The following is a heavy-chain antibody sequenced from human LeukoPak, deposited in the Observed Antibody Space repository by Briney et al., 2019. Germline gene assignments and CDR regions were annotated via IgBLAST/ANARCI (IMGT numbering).Heavy chain of an antibody. CDR2: ITSDGSNT. J-gene: IGHJ3*02. CDR3: AREKYSSGHDGFDI. Sequence: PGGSLRLSCAVSGFTFTRHWMHWVRQVPGKGLVWVSRITSDGSNTRYADSVKGRFTISRDNAKNTLYLQMNSLRADDTAVYNGAREKYSSGHDGFDIWGQGTMVTVSS. D-gene: IGHD3-22*01. CDR1: GFTFTRHW. V-gene: IGHV3-74*01.